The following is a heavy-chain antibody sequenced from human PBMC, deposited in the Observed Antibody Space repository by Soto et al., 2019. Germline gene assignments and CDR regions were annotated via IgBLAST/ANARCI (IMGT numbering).Heavy chain of an antibody. V-gene: IGHV3-11*01. CDR2: ITNSGSTI. J-gene: IGHJ3*02. D-gene: IGHD2-21*01. Sequence: GGSLRLSCAASGLRFSDYYMSWIRQAPGKGLEWASYITNSGSTIYYADSVKGRFTISRDNAENSLYLQMNSLRAEGTAVYYCARGLAGSDAFDIWGQGTMVTVSS. CDR1: GLRFSDYY. CDR3: ARGLAGSDAFDI.